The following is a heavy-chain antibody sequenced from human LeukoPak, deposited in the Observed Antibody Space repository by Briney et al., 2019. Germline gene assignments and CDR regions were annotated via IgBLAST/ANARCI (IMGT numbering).Heavy chain of an antibody. J-gene: IGHJ4*02. CDR2: IYYSGST. V-gene: IGHV4-59*01. CDR1: GGSISSYY. Sequence: PSETLSLTCTVSGGSISSYYWSWIRQPPGKGLEWIGYIYYSGSTNHNPSLKSRVTISVDTSKNQFSLKLSSVTAADTAVYYCARAPDYYDSSGYVEKYYFDYWGQGTLVTVSS. CDR3: ARAPDYYDSSGYVEKYYFDY. D-gene: IGHD3-22*01.